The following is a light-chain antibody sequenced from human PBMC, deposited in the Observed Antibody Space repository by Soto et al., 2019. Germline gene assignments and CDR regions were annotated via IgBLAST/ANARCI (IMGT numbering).Light chain of an antibody. CDR2: DVT. Sequence: QSALTQPRSVSGSPGQLVTISCIGSSSDVGGYDSVSWYQHHPGKAPKLMIYDVTKRPSGVPDRFSGFKSGNTASLTISGLQAEDEADYYCCSYAGSYTWVFGGGTKLTVL. CDR3: CSYAGSYTWV. V-gene: IGLV2-11*01. CDR1: SSDVGGYDS. J-gene: IGLJ3*02.